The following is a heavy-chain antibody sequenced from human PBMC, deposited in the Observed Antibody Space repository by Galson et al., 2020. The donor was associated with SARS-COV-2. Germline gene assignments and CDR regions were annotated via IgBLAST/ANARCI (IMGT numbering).Heavy chain of an antibody. CDR2: IIPMFGTA. Sequence: SVKVSCKASGDTFSSYAISWVRQAPGQGLEWMGGIIPMFGTANYAQKFQGRVTITAGESTSTAYMELSSLRSEDTAVYYCATSTSGWYGMDVWGQGTTVTVSS. J-gene: IGHJ6*02. D-gene: IGHD6-19*01. V-gene: IGHV1-69*13. CDR1: GDTFSSYA. CDR3: ATSTSGWYGMDV.